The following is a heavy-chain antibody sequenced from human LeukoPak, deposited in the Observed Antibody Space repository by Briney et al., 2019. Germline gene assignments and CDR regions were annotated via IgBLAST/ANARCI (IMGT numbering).Heavy chain of an antibody. J-gene: IGHJ4*02. CDR2: IYHSGST. Sequence: SQTLSLTCAVSGGSISSGGYSWSWIRQPPGKGLEWIGYIYHSGSTYYNPSLKSRVIISVDTSKNQFSLKLSSVTDADTAVYYCARAREGATIDYWGQGTLVTVSS. D-gene: IGHD1-26*01. V-gene: IGHV4-30-2*01. CDR3: ARAREGATIDY. CDR1: GGSISSGGYS.